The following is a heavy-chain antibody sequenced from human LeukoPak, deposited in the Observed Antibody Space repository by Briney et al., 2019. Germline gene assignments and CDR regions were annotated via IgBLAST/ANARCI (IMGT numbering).Heavy chain of an antibody. Sequence: SETLSLTCAVSGGSISSGGYSWSWIRQPPGKGLEWIGYIYHSGSTYYNPSLKSRVTISVDRSKNQFSLKLSSVTAADTAVYYCARGEMATIGTWDQGTLVTVSS. CDR3: ARGEMATIGT. D-gene: IGHD5-24*01. CDR1: GGSISSGGYS. CDR2: IYHSGST. V-gene: IGHV4-30-2*01. J-gene: IGHJ5*02.